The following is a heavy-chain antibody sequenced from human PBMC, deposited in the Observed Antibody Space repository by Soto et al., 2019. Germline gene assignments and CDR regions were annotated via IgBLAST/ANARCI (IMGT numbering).Heavy chain of an antibody. CDR2: IYYSGST. V-gene: IGHV4-31*03. D-gene: IGHD3-3*01. CDR1: GGSISSGGYY. J-gene: IGHJ6*02. Sequence: SETLSLTCTVSGGSISSGGYYWSWIRQHPGKGLEWIGYIYYSGSTYYNPSLKSRVTISVDTSKNQFSLKLSSVTAADTAVYYCARGVDYDFWSGYPVGGGMDVWGQGTTVTVSS. CDR3: ARGVDYDFWSGYPVGGGMDV.